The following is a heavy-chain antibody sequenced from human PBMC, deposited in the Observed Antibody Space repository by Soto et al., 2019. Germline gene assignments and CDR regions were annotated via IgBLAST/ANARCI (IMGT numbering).Heavy chain of an antibody. CDR2: IIPIFGTA. J-gene: IGHJ4*02. CDR1: GGTFSSYA. CDR3: AGAKYSRYRGYDNGYR. Sequence: QVQLVQSGAEVKKPGSSVKVSCKASGGTFSSYAISWVRQAPGQGLEWMGGIIPIFGTANYAQKFQGRVTISADETMSTAYMELSSLRSEDTAVYYCAGAKYSRYRGYDNGYRWGQGTLVTVFS. D-gene: IGHD5-12*01. V-gene: IGHV1-69*01.